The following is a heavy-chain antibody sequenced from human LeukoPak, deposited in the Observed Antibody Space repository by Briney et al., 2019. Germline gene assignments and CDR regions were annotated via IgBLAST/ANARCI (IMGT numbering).Heavy chain of an antibody. J-gene: IGHJ4*02. CDR2: IRYDGSNK. CDR3: ARDTSPDSSAPTPPHY. D-gene: IGHD3-22*01. CDR1: GFTFSSYG. V-gene: IGHV3-30*02. Sequence: GGSLRLSCAASGFTFSSYGMHWVREAQGKGMEGGAFIRYDGSNKYYADSVKGRFTIYRDNSKNTLYLQMNSLRAEDTAVYYCARDTSPDSSAPTPPHYWGQGPLVTVSS.